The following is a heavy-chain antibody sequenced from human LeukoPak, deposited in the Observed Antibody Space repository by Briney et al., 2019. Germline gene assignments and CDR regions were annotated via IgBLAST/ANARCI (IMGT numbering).Heavy chain of an antibody. CDR3: ARLYCSSTSCSYRY. CDR1: GYTFTSYD. Sequence: ASVKVSXKASGYTFTSYDINWVRQATGQGLEWMGWINPNSGGTNYAQKFQGRVTMTRDTSISTAYMELSRLRSDDTAVYYCARLYCSSTSCSYRYWGQGTLVTVSS. V-gene: IGHV1-2*02. CDR2: INPNSGGT. D-gene: IGHD2-2*01. J-gene: IGHJ4*02.